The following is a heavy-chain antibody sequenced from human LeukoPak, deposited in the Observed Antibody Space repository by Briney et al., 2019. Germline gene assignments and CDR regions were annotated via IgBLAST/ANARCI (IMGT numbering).Heavy chain of an antibody. CDR3: ARDWQYCSVGSCSYYFDS. J-gene: IGHJ4*02. CDR2: IYTSGST. V-gene: IGHV4-61*02. Sequence: SETLSLTCTVSGGSISSGSYYWSWIRQPAGRGLEWTGRIYTSGSTNYNPSLNSRVTISVDKSKNYFSLKLSSVTAADTALYYCARDWQYCSVGSCSYYFDSWGRGALVTVSS. D-gene: IGHD2-15*01. CDR1: GGSISSGSYY.